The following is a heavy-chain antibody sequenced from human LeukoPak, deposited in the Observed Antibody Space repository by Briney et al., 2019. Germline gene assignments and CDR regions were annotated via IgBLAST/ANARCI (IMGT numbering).Heavy chain of an antibody. Sequence: SETLSLTCTVSGGSISSSYWSWIRQPPGKGLECIGYISYSRSTNYNPSLKSRVTISVDTSKNQFSLKLTSVTAADTAVYYCARGAGWSLRWFDPWGQGTLVTVSS. J-gene: IGHJ5*02. V-gene: IGHV4-59*01. CDR1: GGSISSSY. CDR2: ISYSRST. CDR3: ARGAGWSLRWFDP. D-gene: IGHD6-19*01.